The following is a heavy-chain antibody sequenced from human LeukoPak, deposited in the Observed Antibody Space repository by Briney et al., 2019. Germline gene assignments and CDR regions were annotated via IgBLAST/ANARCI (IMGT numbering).Heavy chain of an antibody. CDR3: ARDSTVDWAPFDY. Sequence: GSLRLSCAASGFTFSSYSMNWVRQAPGKGLEWVSSISSSSSYIYYADSVKGRFPISRDNAKNSLYLQMNSLRAEDTAVYYCARDSTVDWAPFDYWGQGTLVTVSS. CDR2: ISSSSSYI. V-gene: IGHV3-21*01. CDR1: GFTFSSYS. J-gene: IGHJ4*02. D-gene: IGHD2-15*01.